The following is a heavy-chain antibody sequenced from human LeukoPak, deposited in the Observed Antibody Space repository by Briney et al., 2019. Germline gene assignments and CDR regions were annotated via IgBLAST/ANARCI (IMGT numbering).Heavy chain of an antibody. CDR3: ARGGSWSHYFDY. J-gene: IGHJ4*02. CDR1: GFTFSSYN. Sequence: GGSLRLPCAASGFTFSSYNMNWVRQAPGKGLEWVSSITSGSSYIYYADSVKGRFTISRDNAKNSLYLQMNSLRAEDTAVYYCARGGSWSHYFDYWGQGTLVTVSS. D-gene: IGHD6-13*01. CDR2: ITSGSSYI. V-gene: IGHV3-21*01.